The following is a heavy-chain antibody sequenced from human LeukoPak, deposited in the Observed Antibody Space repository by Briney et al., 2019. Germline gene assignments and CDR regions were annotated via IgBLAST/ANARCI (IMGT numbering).Heavy chain of an antibody. CDR2: ISYDGSNK. CDR3: AKDRDLGDSSGYADY. CDR1: GFTFSSYG. D-gene: IGHD3-22*01. J-gene: IGHJ4*02. V-gene: IGHV3-30*18. Sequence: AGGSLRLSCAASGFTFSSYGMHWVRQAPGKGLEWVAVISYDGSNKYYADSVKGRFTISRDNSKNTLYLQMNSLRAEDTAVYYCAKDRDLGDSSGYADYWGQGTLVTVSS.